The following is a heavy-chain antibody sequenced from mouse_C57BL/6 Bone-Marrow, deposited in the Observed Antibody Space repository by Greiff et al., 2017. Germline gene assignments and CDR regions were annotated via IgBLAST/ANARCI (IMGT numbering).Heavy chain of an antibody. CDR2: IDPSDSYT. CDR3: AIGSSGLAWLAY. Sequence: VQLQQPGAELVMPGASVKLSCKASGYTFTSYWMHWVKQRPGQGLEWIGEIDPSDSYTNYNQKFKGKSTLTVDKSSSTAYMQLSSLTSEDSAVYYCAIGSSGLAWLAYWGQGTLVTVSA. D-gene: IGHD3-2*02. J-gene: IGHJ3*01. V-gene: IGHV1-69*01. CDR1: GYTFTSYW.